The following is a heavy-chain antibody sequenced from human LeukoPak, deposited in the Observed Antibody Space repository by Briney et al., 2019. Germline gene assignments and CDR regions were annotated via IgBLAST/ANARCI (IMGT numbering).Heavy chain of an antibody. V-gene: IGHV4-59*01. CDR1: GGSISSYY. CDR3: ARDKGTDDYYYYMDV. CDR2: FHHSGST. J-gene: IGHJ6*03. Sequence: SETLSLTCTVSGGSISSYYWTWIRQSPGKGLEWIGFFHHSGSTNYNPSFKSRVTISVDTSKNQFSLKLSSVTAADTAVYYCARDKGTDDYYYYMDVWGKGTTVTISS.